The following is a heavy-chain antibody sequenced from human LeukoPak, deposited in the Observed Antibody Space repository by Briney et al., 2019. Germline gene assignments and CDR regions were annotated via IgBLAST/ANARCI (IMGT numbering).Heavy chain of an antibody. J-gene: IGHJ4*02. CDR2: IYYSGST. D-gene: IGHD2-2*01. CDR3: ARPARPYQNPFDY. CDR1: GGSISSSSYY. Sequence: SETLSLTCTVSGGSISSSSYYWGWIRQPPGKGLEWIGGIYYSGSTYYNPSLKSRVTISVDTSRNQFPLKLSSVTAADTAVYYCARPARPYQNPFDYWGQGALVTVSS. V-gene: IGHV4-39*01.